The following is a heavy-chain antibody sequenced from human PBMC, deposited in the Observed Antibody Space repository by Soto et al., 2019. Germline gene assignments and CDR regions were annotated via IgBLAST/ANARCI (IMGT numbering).Heavy chain of an antibody. CDR3: VRATLSWGHYYFRGLDV. Sequence: GGSLRLSCAATGFMFGTYWMSWVRQAPGKGLEWVANIKHDGDEKYYADSVKGRFTVSRDNVKNFLHLQMSSLRGDDTGVYFCVRATLSWGHYYFRGLDVWGQGTTVTVSS. D-gene: IGHD3-22*01. CDR2: IKHDGDEK. J-gene: IGHJ6*02. CDR1: GFMFGTYW. V-gene: IGHV3-7*01.